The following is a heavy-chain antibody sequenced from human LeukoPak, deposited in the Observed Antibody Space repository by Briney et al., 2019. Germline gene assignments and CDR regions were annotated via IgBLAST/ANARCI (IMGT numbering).Heavy chain of an antibody. V-gene: IGHV3-20*04. Sequence: PGGSLRLPCAASGFTFDDYGMSWVRQAPGKGLEWVSGINWNGGSTGYADSVKGRFTISRDNAKNSLYLQMNSLRAEDTALYYCARSNGVCYMGYSGYDCPYFDYWGQGTLVTVSS. CDR3: ARSNGVCYMGYSGYDCPYFDY. CDR2: INWNGGST. J-gene: IGHJ4*02. CDR1: GFTFDDYG. D-gene: IGHD5-12*01.